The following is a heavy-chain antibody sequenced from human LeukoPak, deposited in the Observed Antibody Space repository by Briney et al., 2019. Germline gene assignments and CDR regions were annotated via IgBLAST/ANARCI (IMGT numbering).Heavy chain of an antibody. CDR3: ARGLDYYDTSGYRRWYFDY. Sequence: GESLKISCKGSGYSFTSYWIGWVRQMPGKGLEXXXXXXXXXSDTRYSPSFQGQVTISADKSISTAYLQWSSLKASDTAMYYCARGLDYYDTSGYRRWYFDYWGQGTLVTVSS. V-gene: IGHV5-51*01. CDR1: GYSFTSYW. CDR2: XXXXXSDT. J-gene: IGHJ4*02. D-gene: IGHD3-22*01.